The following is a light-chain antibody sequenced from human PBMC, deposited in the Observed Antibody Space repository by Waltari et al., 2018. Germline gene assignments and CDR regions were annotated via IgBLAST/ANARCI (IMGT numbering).Light chain of an antibody. CDR2: EDS. CDR3: YSTDSSGNHRV. Sequence: SYELTQPPSVSVSPGQTARITCSGDALPKKYAYWYQQKSGQAPVLVIYEDSKRPSGIHERFSGSRAGTMATFTISGAQVEDEADYYCYSTDSSGNHRVFGGGTKLTVL. CDR1: ALPKKY. V-gene: IGLV3-10*01. J-gene: IGLJ2*01.